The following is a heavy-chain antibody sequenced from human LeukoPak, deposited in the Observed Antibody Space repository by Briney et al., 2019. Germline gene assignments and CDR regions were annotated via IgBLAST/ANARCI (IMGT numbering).Heavy chain of an antibody. D-gene: IGHD3-22*01. Sequence: PSQTLSLTCTVSGGSISSGGYYWSWIRQHPGKGLEWIGYIHYSGSTYYNPSLKSPLTISLDTSKNQFSLKLSSVTAADTAVYYCARAYDSSGYYYYYYFDYWGQGTLVTVSP. J-gene: IGHJ4*02. CDR1: GGSISSGGYY. V-gene: IGHV4-31*01. CDR3: ARAYDSSGYYYYYYFDY. CDR2: IHYSGST.